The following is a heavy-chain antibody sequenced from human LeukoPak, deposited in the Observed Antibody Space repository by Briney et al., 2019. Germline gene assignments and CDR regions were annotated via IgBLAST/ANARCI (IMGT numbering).Heavy chain of an antibody. J-gene: IGHJ4*02. V-gene: IGHV4-59*01. CDR2: IYYSGST. D-gene: IGHD3-10*01. CDR1: GGSISSYY. Sequence: SETLSLTCTVSGGSISSYYWSWIRQPPGKGLEWIGYIYYSGSTNYNPSLKSRVIISVDTSKNQFSLKLSSVTAADTAVYYCARERGGSGSYHHFDYWGQGTLVTVSS. CDR3: ARERGGSGSYHHFDY.